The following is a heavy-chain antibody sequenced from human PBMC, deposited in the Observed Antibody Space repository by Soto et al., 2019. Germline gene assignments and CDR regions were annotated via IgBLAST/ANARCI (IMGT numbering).Heavy chain of an antibody. V-gene: IGHV3-7*05. Sequence: VQLVESGGGLVQPGGSLRLSCAASGFSFGDYWMTWVRQAPGKGLEGVANIEQDGREKNYVDSVKGRFTISRDNARNSLYLQKNSLRVADTAVYFCPGGIGWESALWGPGTHVTVYS. J-gene: IGHJ4*02. CDR2: IEQDGREK. CDR1: GFSFGDYW. CDR3: PGGIGWESAL. D-gene: IGHD6-19*01.